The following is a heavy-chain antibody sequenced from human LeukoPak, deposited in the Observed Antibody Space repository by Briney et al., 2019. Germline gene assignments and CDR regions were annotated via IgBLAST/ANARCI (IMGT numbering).Heavy chain of an antibody. CDR1: GFTFSSYA. Sequence: GGSLRLSCAASGFTFSSYAMHWVRQAPGKGLEWVSAISGSGGSTYYADSVKGRFTISRDNSKNTLYLQMNSLRAEGTAVYYCATTRGIQLWLAYWGQGTLVTVSS. J-gene: IGHJ4*02. D-gene: IGHD5-18*01. CDR2: ISGSGGST. V-gene: IGHV3-23*01. CDR3: ATTRGIQLWLAY.